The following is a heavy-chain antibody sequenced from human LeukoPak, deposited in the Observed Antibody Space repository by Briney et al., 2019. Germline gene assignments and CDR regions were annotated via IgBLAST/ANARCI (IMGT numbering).Heavy chain of an antibody. V-gene: IGHV4-39*07. J-gene: IGHJ4*02. CDR2: VYSSGST. CDR1: GDSISRSSYF. Sequence: SETLSLTCAVSGDSISRSSYFWAWIRQPPGKGLEWIGSVYSSGSTYYNPSLRSQITISVDTSKNQFSLKLTSVAAADTAMYYCTRDMEYPGAGFDYWGQGIPVTVSS. CDR3: TRDMEYPGAGFDY. D-gene: IGHD3-3*01.